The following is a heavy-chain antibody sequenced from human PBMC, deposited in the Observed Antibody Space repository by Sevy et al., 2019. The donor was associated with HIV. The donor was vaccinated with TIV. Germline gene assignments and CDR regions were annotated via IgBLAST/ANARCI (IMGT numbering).Heavy chain of an antibody. Sequence: SETLSLTCSVSSGSIISTTYYWGWIRQPPGRRLQWIGSVYYTGTTYYNPSLTSRVTISADTSKKQFSLKLRSVTAADTAVYYCAKFAAFYHYMDVWGKGTTVTVSS. CDR2: VYYTGTT. CDR1: SGSIISTTYY. CDR3: AKFAAFYHYMDV. J-gene: IGHJ6*03. V-gene: IGHV4-39*01. D-gene: IGHD6-25*01.